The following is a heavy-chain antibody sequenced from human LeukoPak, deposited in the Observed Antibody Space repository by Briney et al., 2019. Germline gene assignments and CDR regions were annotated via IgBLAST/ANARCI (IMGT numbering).Heavy chain of an antibody. Sequence: SGPTLVNPTQTLTXTCTFSGFSLSTSGMCVSWIRQPPGKALEWLARIDWDDDKYYSTSLKTRLTISKDTSKNQVVLTMTNMDPVDTATYYCARSPGIAVAGTGYYFDYWGQGTLVTVSS. CDR2: IDWDDDK. D-gene: IGHD6-19*01. J-gene: IGHJ4*02. CDR3: ARSPGIAVAGTGYYFDY. V-gene: IGHV2-70*11. CDR1: GFSLSTSGMC.